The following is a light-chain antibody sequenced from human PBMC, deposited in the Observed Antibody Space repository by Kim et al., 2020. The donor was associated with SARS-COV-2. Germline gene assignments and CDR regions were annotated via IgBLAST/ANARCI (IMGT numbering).Light chain of an antibody. CDR2: DVS. Sequence: GKVITIPCTGTSSDVGCYKYISWYQQHPGKAPKVMIYDVSKRPSGISTRFSGSKSGNTASLTISGLQAEDEADYYCSSYTSSSTWVFGGGTQLTVL. CDR1: SSDVGCYKY. J-gene: IGLJ3*02. V-gene: IGLV2-14*04. CDR3: SSYTSSSTWV.